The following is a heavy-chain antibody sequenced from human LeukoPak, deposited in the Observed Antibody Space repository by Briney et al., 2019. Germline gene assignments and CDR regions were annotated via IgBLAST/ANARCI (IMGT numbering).Heavy chain of an antibody. CDR3: ASQNPQIWFGY. Sequence: PSETLSLTCTVSGGSISSYYWSWIRQPPGKGLEWIGYIYYSGSTNYNPSLKSRVTISVDTSKNQFSLKLSSVTAADTAVYYCASQNPQIWFGYWGQGNLVTVSS. CDR1: GGSISSYY. J-gene: IGHJ4*02. D-gene: IGHD5-18*01. CDR2: IYYSGST. V-gene: IGHV4-59*01.